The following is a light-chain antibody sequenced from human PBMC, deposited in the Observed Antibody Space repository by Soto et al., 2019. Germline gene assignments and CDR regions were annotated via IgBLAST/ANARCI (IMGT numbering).Light chain of an antibody. Sequence: EIVLTQSPGTLSLSPGERATLSCRASQSVSSSYLAWYQQKPGQAPRLLIYGASSRATGIPDRFICSGSGTDFTLTISRLEPEDFAVYYCQQYGSSPPVTFGQGTRLEIK. CDR1: QSVSSSY. CDR3: QQYGSSPPVT. V-gene: IGKV3-20*01. CDR2: GAS. J-gene: IGKJ5*01.